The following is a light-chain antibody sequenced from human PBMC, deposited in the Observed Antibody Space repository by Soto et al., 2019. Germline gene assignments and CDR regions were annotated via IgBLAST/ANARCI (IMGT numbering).Light chain of an antibody. CDR1: QDISNS. CDR3: QHCDSLPLT. CDR2: DAS. Sequence: DIRMTQSPSSLSASVGDRVTISCQASQDISNSLNWYQQKPGKAPKLLIYDASNLETGVPSRFSGSGSGTEFTFTISSLHPEDIATYYCQHCDSLPLTFGQGTRLEIK. J-gene: IGKJ5*01. V-gene: IGKV1-33*01.